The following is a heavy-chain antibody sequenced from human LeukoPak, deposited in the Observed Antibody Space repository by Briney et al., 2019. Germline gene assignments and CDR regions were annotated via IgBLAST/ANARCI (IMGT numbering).Heavy chain of an antibody. J-gene: IGHJ4*02. Sequence: GGPLRLSCVASGFPFSSYWMTWVRQAPGKGLEWVANIKQDGGKKSYVDSVKGRFTISRDNAKNSLYLQMNSLRAEDTAIYYCTRVGYIDEGIDYWGQGTLVTVSS. CDR3: TRVGYIDEGIDY. CDR2: IKQDGGKK. CDR1: GFPFSSYW. D-gene: IGHD5-24*01. V-gene: IGHV3-7*04.